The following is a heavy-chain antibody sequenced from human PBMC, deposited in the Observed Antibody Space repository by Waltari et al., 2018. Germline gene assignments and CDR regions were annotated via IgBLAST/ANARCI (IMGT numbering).Heavy chain of an antibody. J-gene: IGHJ6*02. CDR3: AATQAVAGMERDYYGMDV. V-gene: IGHV1-46*01. D-gene: IGHD6-19*01. Sequence: QVQLVQSGAEVKKPGASVKVSCTASGYTFTSYYMHWVRQAPGHGLEWMGIINPSGGSTSYAQKFQGRVTMTRDTSTSTVYMELSSLRSEDTAVYYCAATQAVAGMERDYYGMDVWGQGTTVTVSS. CDR2: INPSGGST. CDR1: GYTFTSYY.